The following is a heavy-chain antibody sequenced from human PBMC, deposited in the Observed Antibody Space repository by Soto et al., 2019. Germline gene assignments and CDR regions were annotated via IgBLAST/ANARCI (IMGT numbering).Heavy chain of an antibody. CDR2: MNPNSGNT. Sequence: ASVKVSFKASGYPFTSYDINLVRQATGQGLEWIGWMNPNSGNTGYAQKFQGRVTMTRNTSISTAYMDLSSLRSEDTAVYYCASSAPIPIFGVVPYYYYGMDVWGQGTTVTVSS. CDR3: ASSAPIPIFGVVPYYYYGMDV. CDR1: GYPFTSYD. V-gene: IGHV1-8*01. J-gene: IGHJ6*02. D-gene: IGHD3-3*01.